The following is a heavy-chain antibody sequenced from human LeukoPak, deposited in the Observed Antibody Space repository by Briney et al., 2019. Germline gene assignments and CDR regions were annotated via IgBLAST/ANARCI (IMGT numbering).Heavy chain of an antibody. V-gene: IGHV3-7*01. D-gene: IGHD6-19*01. CDR1: GFTFSSYA. J-gene: IGHJ6*03. CDR2: IKQDGSEK. CDR3: ARDRWAVADSQPYYYYYMDV. Sequence: PGGSLRLSCAASGFTFSSYAMSWVRQAPGKGLEWVANIKQDGSEKYYVDSVKGRFTISRDNAKNSLYLQMNSLRAEDTAVYYCARDRWAVADSQPYYYYYMDVWGKGTTVTVSS.